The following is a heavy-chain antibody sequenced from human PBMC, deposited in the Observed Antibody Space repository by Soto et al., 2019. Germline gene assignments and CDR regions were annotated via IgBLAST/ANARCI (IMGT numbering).Heavy chain of an antibody. J-gene: IGHJ6*02. CDR1: GVTFSHAW. CDR3: ATMGHCSNGVCSYYYYGMDD. CDR2: IKSKIDGGTS. Sequence: EVQLVESGGGLVKPGGSLRLSCGAAGVTFSHAWMNWVRQAPGKGLEWVCRIKSKIDGGTSDYAAPEKGRFSISRDNSKDTLFLQLNSLKTEDTAVYFCATMGHCSNGVCSYYYYGMDDWGLGTTVTVSS. V-gene: IGHV3-15*07. D-gene: IGHD2-8*01.